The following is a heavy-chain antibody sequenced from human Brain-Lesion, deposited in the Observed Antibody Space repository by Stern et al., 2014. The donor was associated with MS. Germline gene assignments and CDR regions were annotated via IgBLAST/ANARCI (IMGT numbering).Heavy chain of an antibody. J-gene: IGHJ4*02. CDR2: MNPYSGNT. CDR1: GYTFSSYD. Sequence: VQLVESGAEVKKPGASVKVSCTASGYTFSSYDITWVRQASGHGLAWMGWMNPYSGNTGYAQKFKGRVSMTSDPSISTVYMELTSLTSDDTAVYFCARAVRNQLLSEYWGQGTLVTVSS. D-gene: IGHD2-2*01. CDR3: ARAVRNQLLSEY. V-gene: IGHV1-8*01.